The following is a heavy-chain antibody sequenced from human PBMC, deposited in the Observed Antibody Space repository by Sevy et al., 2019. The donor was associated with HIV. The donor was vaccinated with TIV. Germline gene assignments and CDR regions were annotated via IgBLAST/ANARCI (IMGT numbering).Heavy chain of an antibody. Sequence: GGSLRLSCAASGFTVSSNYMSWVRQAPGKGLEWVSVIYSGGSTYYADSVKGRFTISRDNSKNTLYLQMNSLRAEDTAVYYCAGAPSSWYQGYYYYYYGMDVWGQGTTVTVSS. CDR2: IYSGGST. CDR3: AGAPSSWYQGYYYYYYGMDV. D-gene: IGHD6-13*01. CDR1: GFTVSSNY. J-gene: IGHJ6*02. V-gene: IGHV3-66*01.